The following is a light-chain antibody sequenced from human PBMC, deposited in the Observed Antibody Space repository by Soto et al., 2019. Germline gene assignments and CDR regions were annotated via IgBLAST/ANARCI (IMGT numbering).Light chain of an antibody. J-gene: IGKJ1*01. CDR1: QSVSSN. CDR2: GAS. V-gene: IGKV3-15*01. CDR3: QQYNSYSGT. Sequence: EIVMTQSPATLSVSPGERATLSCRASQSVSSNLAWYQQKPGQAPRLLIYGASTRATGIPARFSGSGSGTEFTLTISSLQPDEFATYYCQQYNSYSGTFGQGTKVDIK.